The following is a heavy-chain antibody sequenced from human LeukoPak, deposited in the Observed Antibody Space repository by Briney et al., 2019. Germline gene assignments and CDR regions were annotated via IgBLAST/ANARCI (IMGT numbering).Heavy chain of an antibody. CDR3: AREKLAGYSSSWDGGFDY. D-gene: IGHD6-13*01. CDR1: GFTFSSYG. Sequence: GGSLRLSCAASGFTFSSYGMHWVRQAPSKGLEWVAVIWYDGSNKYYADSVKGRFTISRDNSKNTLYLQMNSLRAEDTAVYYCAREKLAGYSSSWDGGFDYWGQGTLVTVSS. CDR2: IWYDGSNK. V-gene: IGHV3-33*01. J-gene: IGHJ4*02.